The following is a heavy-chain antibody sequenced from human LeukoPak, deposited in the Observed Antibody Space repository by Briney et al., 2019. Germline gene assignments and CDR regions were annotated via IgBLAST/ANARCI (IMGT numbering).Heavy chain of an antibody. Sequence: GGSLRLSCAASGFTFSSYAMSWVRQAPGKGLEWVSAISGSGGSTYYADSVKGRFTISRDNSKNPLYLQMNSLRAEDTAVYYCARSIAAAGHFDYWGQGTLVTVSS. CDR2: ISGSGGST. J-gene: IGHJ4*02. V-gene: IGHV3-23*01. D-gene: IGHD6-13*01. CDR1: GFTFSSYA. CDR3: ARSIAAAGHFDY.